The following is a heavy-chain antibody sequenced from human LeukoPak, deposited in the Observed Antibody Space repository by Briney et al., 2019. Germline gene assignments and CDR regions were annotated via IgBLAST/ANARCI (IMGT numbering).Heavy chain of an antibody. CDR2: VHHDGSER. Sequence: GGSLRLSCAASGFTFSNYYMHWVRQAPGKGLEWVAVVHHDGSERYYADSVKGRFTISRDNSKNTPYVQMDSLRVEDTTVYYCATGSGYYYDHWGQGTLVTVSS. V-gene: IGHV3-30*02. CDR3: ATGSGYYYDH. CDR1: GFTFSNYY. J-gene: IGHJ4*02. D-gene: IGHD3-22*01.